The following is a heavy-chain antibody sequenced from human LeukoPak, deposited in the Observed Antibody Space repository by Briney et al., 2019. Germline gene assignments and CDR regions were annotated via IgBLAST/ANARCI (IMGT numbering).Heavy chain of an antibody. V-gene: IGHV3-48*03. CDR1: GFTFSSYE. CDR2: ISSSGSTI. D-gene: IGHD2-2*01. CDR3: ARDQLNPRRGYYGMDV. J-gene: IGHJ6*02. Sequence: GGSLRLSCAASGFTFSSYEMNWVRQAPGKGLEWVSYISSSGSTIYYADSVKGRFTISRDNAKNSLYLQMNSLRAEDTAVYYCARDQLNPRRGYYGMDVWGQGTTVTVS.